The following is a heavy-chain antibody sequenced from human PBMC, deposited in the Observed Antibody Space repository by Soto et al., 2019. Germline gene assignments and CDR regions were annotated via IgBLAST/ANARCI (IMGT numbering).Heavy chain of an antibody. CDR2: IKSKTDGGTT. CDR1: GFTFSNAW. V-gene: IGHV3-15*07. J-gene: IGHJ4*02. D-gene: IGHD3-22*01. CDR3: TTGKLYDSSGPIHY. Sequence: GSLRLSCAASGFTFSNAWMNWVRQAPGKGLEWVGRIKSKTDGGTTDYAAPVKGRFTISRDDSKNTLYLQMNSLKTEDTAVYYCTTGKLYDSSGPIHYWGQGTLVTVSS.